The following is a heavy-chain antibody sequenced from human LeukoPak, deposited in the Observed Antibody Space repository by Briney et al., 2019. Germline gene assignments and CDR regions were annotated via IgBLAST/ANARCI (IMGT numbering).Heavy chain of an antibody. CDR2: IYPGDSDA. CDR3: ARRLQQQRRNDAFDI. D-gene: IGHD6-25*01. J-gene: IGHJ3*02. CDR1: GYSFTNYW. V-gene: IGHV5-51*01. Sequence: GESLKISCKGSGYSFTNYWIGWVRQMPGKGLKWMGIIYPGDSDARYSPSFQGQVTISADESISTAYLQWNSLQASDTAVYFCARRLQQQRRNDAFDIWGQGTMVTVS.